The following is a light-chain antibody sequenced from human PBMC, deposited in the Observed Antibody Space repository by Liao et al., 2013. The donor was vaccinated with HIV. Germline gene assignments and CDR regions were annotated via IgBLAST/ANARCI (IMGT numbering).Light chain of an antibody. V-gene: IGLV3-10*01. CDR1: ALPKEY. J-gene: IGLJ3*02. Sequence: SYELKQPPSVSVSPGQTARITCSGDALPKEYAYWYQQKSGQAPVMVIYEDNKRPSGIPERFSGSSSGTMATLTIRGAQVEDEADYYCFSKDITGERVFGGGTNLAVL. CDR3: FSKDITGERV. CDR2: EDN.